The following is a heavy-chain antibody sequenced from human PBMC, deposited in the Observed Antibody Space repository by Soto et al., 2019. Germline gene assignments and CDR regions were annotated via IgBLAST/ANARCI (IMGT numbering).Heavy chain of an antibody. V-gene: IGHV3-30*03. CDR2: ILYDGSKK. J-gene: IGHJ4*02. Sequence: PGGSLRLACFASGFNHNTYGIYWVRQAPGKGLQWVAQILYDGSKKHYADSVRGRFTITRDNSKNTVYLQMDSLRVAESAMYYCVRDLALMADYWGQGTLVTVSS. CDR1: GFNHNTYG. D-gene: IGHD3-10*01. CDR3: VRDLALMADY.